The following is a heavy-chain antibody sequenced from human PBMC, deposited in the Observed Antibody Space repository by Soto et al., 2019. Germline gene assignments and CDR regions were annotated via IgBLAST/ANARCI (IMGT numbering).Heavy chain of an antibody. CDR2: MNPNSGNT. V-gene: IGHV1-8*01. Sequence: QVQLVQSGAEVKKPGASVKVSCKASRYTFTSYDIDWVRQATGQGREWMGWMNPNSGNTGYAQKFQGRVTMTRNTSISTAYMELSSLRSEDTAVYYCAGGRRLRWLNHTDYWGQGTLVTVSS. J-gene: IGHJ4*02. CDR1: RYTFTSYD. D-gene: IGHD4-17*01. CDR3: AGGRRLRWLNHTDY.